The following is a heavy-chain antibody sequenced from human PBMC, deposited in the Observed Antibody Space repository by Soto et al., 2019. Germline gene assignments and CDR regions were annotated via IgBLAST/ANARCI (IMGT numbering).Heavy chain of an antibody. CDR1: GYSISSGYY. J-gene: IGHJ4*02. Sequence: SETLSLTCTVSGYSISSGYYWGWIRKPPGKGLEWIGSIYHSGSTYYNPSFKSRVTISVDTSKNEFSLKLSSVPAADTAVYYCARVSRKLRLLEWLLYFDYWGQGTLVTVSS. V-gene: IGHV4-38-2*02. D-gene: IGHD3-3*01. CDR2: IYHSGST. CDR3: ARVSRKLRLLEWLLYFDY.